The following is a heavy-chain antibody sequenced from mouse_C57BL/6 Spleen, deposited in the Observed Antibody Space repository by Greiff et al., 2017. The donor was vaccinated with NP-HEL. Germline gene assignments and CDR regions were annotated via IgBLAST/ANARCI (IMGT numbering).Heavy chain of an antibody. Sequence: DVHLVESGGGLVKPGGSLKLSCAASGFTFSSYAMSWVRQTPEKRLEWVATISDGGSYTYYPDNVKGRFTISRDNAKNNLYLQMSHLKSEDTAMYYCARSLYYYGSWYFDYWGQGTTLTVSS. D-gene: IGHD1-1*01. V-gene: IGHV5-4*01. CDR3: ARSLYYYGSWYFDY. J-gene: IGHJ2*01. CDR1: GFTFSSYA. CDR2: ISDGGSYT.